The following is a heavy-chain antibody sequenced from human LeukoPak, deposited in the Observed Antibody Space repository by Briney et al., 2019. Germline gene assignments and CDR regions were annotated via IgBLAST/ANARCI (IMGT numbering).Heavy chain of an antibody. CDR1: GYSISNGYY. D-gene: IGHD5/OR15-5a*01. V-gene: IGHV4-38-2*02. J-gene: IGHJ4*02. CDR3: ATLVSTRYYFDY. Sequence: PSETLSLTCTVSGYSISNGYYWGWIRQPPGKGLEWVGSIYHRGITYYNHFNSSLKSRVTISIDTSKNQFSLRLTSVTAADTAVYFCATLVSTRYYFDYWGQGTLVTVSS. CDR2: IYHRGIT.